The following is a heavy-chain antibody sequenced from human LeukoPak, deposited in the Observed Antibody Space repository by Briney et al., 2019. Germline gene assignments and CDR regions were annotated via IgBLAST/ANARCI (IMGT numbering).Heavy chain of an antibody. CDR3: ASRFDY. J-gene: IGHJ4*02. V-gene: IGHV3-20*04. Sequence: GGSLRLSCAASGFTFDDYGMSWVRQAPGKGLEWVSGINWNGDNTDYSDSVKGRFTISRDNAKNSVYLQMDSLRAEDTAVYYCASRFDYWGQGTLVTVSS. CDR2: INWNGDNT. CDR1: GFTFDDYG.